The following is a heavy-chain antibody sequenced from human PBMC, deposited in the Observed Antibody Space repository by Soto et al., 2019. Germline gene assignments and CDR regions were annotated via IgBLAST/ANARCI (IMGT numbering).Heavy chain of an antibody. CDR3: ARQVDKSMVIWSAFDI. J-gene: IGHJ3*02. CDR2: ISAYNGNT. CDR1: GYTFTSYG. Sequence: ASVKVSCKASGYTFTSYGISWVRQAPGQGLEWMGWISAYNGNTKYAQKLQGRVTMTTDTSASTAYMELSSLRSDDTAVYYCARQVDKSMVIWSAFDIWGHGTMVTVSS. D-gene: IGHD5-18*01. V-gene: IGHV1-18*01.